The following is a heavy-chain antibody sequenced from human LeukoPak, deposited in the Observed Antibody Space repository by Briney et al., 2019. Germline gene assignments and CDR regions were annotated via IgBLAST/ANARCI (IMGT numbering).Heavy chain of an antibody. CDR2: IKDDGRDK. J-gene: IGHJ4*02. CDR3: ARDPGTGFDS. CDR1: GFTFRSYW. V-gene: IGHV3-7*03. D-gene: IGHD3/OR15-3a*01. Sequence: GGSLRLSCTASGFTFRSYWMTWVRQAPGKGLEWVANIKDDGRDKKYVDSVKGRFTISRDNAKNSLYLQMSSLTAEDAAVYYCARDPGTGFDSWGQGTLVTVSS.